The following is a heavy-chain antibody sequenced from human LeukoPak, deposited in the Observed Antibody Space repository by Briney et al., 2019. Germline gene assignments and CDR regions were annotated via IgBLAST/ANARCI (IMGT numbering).Heavy chain of an antibody. CDR2: IYYSGST. Sequence: TSETLSLTCTVSGGSISSGGYYWSWIRQHPGKGLEWIGYIYYSGSTYYTPSLRSRVTISVDTAKNQLSLKLNSVTAADTAVYYCARQLCGDDCYHLLHYAFDTWGQGTMVTVSS. CDR3: ARQLCGDDCYHLLHYAFDT. D-gene: IGHD2-21*02. J-gene: IGHJ3*02. V-gene: IGHV4-31*03. CDR1: GGSISSGGYY.